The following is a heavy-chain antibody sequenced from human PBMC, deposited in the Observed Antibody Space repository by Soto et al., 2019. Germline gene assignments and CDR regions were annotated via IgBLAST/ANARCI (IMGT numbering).Heavy chain of an antibody. CDR1: GDSLSSDSGF. V-gene: IGHV6-1*01. CDR3: AGIASFSGMDV. CDR2: TYYRYKRYN. Sequence: SQTLSLTCAISGDSLSSDSGFWIWIRQSPSRGLEWLGRTYYRYKRYNEYVVSVKSRITINPDTSNNQCSLQSDSVIPQDTAAYWWAGIASFSGMDVWGRGTPVTVSS. J-gene: IGHJ6*02. D-gene: IGHD2-21*01.